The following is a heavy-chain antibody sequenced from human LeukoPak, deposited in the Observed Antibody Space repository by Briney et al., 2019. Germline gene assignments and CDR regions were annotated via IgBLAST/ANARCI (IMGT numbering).Heavy chain of an antibody. CDR3: ARELRYFDWLLDYYYYMDV. V-gene: IGHV4-39*07. Sequence: SETLSLTCTVSGGSISSSSYYWGWIRQPPGKGLEWIGSIYYSGSTYYNPSLKSRVTISVDTSKNQFSLKLSSVTAADTAVYYCARELRYFDWLLDYYYYMDVWGKGTTVTISS. D-gene: IGHD3-9*01. CDR1: GGSISSSSYY. J-gene: IGHJ6*03. CDR2: IYYSGST.